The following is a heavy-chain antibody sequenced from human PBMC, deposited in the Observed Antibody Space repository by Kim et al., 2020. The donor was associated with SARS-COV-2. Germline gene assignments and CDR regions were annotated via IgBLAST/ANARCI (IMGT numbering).Heavy chain of an antibody. J-gene: IGHJ4*02. D-gene: IGHD3-22*01. V-gene: IGHV4-34*01. Sequence: SRVTISVDTAKNQFSLKLSSVTAADTAVYYCARISTDRGYYDSSGPLFDYWGQGTLVTVSS. CDR3: ARISTDRGYYDSSGPLFDY.